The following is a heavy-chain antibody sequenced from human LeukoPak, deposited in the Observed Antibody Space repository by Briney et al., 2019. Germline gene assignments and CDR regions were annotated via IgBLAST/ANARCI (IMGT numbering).Heavy chain of an antibody. CDR1: GFTFSSYA. V-gene: IGHV3-30-3*01. J-gene: IGHJ4*02. CDR3: AKDHAPGYCSSTSCYGSS. CDR2: ISYDGSNK. D-gene: IGHD2-2*03. Sequence: PGGSLRLSCAASGFTFSSYAMHWVRQAPGKGLEWVAVISYDGSNKYYADSVKGRFTISRDNSKNTLYLQMNSLRAEDTAVYYCAKDHAPGYCSSTSCYGSSWGQGTLVTVSS.